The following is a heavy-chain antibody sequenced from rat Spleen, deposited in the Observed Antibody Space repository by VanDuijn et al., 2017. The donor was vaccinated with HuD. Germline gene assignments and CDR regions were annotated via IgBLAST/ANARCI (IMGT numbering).Heavy chain of an antibody. V-gene: IGHV3-3*01. Sequence: EVQLQESGPGLVKPSQSLSLTCSVTAYSIISSYRWNWIRKFPGNRLEWMGFIDSAGSTNCNPSLKSRISITGDTSKNQFFLQVNSIATEDTATYYCARQGLLQWRFYFDYWGQGVLVTVSS. D-gene: IGHD1-1*01. CDR2: IDSAGST. CDR3: ARQGLLQWRFYFDY. J-gene: IGHJ2*01. CDR1: AYSIISSYR.